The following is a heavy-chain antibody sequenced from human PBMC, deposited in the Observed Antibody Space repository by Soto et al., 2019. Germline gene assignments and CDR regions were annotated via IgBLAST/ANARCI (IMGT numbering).Heavy chain of an antibody. V-gene: IGHV1-18*01. CDR1: GYTFSSYG. CDR2: INPSSGET. Sequence: QIQLVQSGGEVRTPGASVKVSCKASGYTFSSYGITWVRQAPGQGLEWLGWINPSSGETNYAQKFQGRVTVTTDTSTTTRYMELRNLTFDDTAVYYCARDWYPRFDPWGQGTLVTVSS. D-gene: IGHD6-13*01. CDR3: ARDWYPRFDP. J-gene: IGHJ5*02.